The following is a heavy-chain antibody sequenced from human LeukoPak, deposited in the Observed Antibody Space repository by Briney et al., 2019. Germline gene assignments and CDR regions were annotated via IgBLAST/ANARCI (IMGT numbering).Heavy chain of an antibody. V-gene: IGHV3-74*01. J-gene: IGHJ6*02. D-gene: IGHD3-22*01. CDR3: ATDKNYYDSSGRWGYYYYYYGMDV. Sequence: GGSLRLSCAASGFTFSSYWMHWVRQAPGKGLVWVSAINNGGSTTAYADSVKGRFTISRDNSKNTLYLQMNSLRAEDTAVYYCATDKNYYDSSGRWGYYYYYYGMDVWGQGTTVTVSS. CDR1: GFTFSSYW. CDR2: INNGGSTT.